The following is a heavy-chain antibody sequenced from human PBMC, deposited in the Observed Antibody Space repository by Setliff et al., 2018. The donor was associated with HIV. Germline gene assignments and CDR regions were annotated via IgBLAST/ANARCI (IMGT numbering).Heavy chain of an antibody. D-gene: IGHD2-2*02. V-gene: IGHV4-4*02. CDR1: GDSVTTSSW. Sequence: SETLSLTCAVSGDSVTTSSWWSWVRQSPGKGLEWIGNFYYTGSTDYNPSFKSRVTISLDKSNNQISLNLSSATAADTAVYYCARHTVFVRYFDHWGQGMLVTVSS. J-gene: IGHJ4*02. CDR2: FYYTGST. CDR3: ARHTVFVRYFDH.